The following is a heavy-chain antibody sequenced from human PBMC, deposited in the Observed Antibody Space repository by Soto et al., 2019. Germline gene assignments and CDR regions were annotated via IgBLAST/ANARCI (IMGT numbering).Heavy chain of an antibody. CDR3: ARGGGYSFGFDYYYGMDV. J-gene: IGHJ6*02. D-gene: IGHD5-18*01. CDR1: GGSFSGYY. Sequence: SETLSLTCDVYGGSFSGYYWSWIRQPPGKWLEWIGEINHSGSTNYNPSLKSRTTISAHTSKNQLSLKVSSVTAADTAVYYCARGGGYSFGFDYYYGMDVWGQGXTVTVYS. CDR2: INHSGST. V-gene: IGHV4-34*01.